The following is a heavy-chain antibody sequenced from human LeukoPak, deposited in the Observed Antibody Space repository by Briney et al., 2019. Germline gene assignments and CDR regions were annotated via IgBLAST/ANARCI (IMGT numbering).Heavy chain of an antibody. CDR1: GFTFSSYA. V-gene: IGHV3-30-3*01. J-gene: IGHJ4*02. CDR3: ARDVAYDILTGYPDY. CDR2: RSYDGSNK. Sequence: RSLRLSCAASGFTFSSYAMHWVRQAPGKGLEWGAVRSYDGSNKYYADSVKGRFTISRDNSKNTLYQQMNSLRAEDTAVYYCARDVAYDILTGYPDYWGQGTLVTVSS. D-gene: IGHD3-9*01.